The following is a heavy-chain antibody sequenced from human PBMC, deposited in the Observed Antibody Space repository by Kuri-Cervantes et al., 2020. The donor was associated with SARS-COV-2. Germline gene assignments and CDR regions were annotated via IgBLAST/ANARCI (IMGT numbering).Heavy chain of an antibody. CDR3: ALGYWGSGYPRNYYYMDV. CDR1: GFSLSRYT. CDR2: ISGSGSYI. D-gene: IGHD3-22*01. Sequence: ETLSLTCAASGFSLSRYTMNWVRQAPGKALEWVSSISGSGSYIYYADSVKGRFTISKESGENSLYLHMNSLRGDDTAVYYCALGYWGSGYPRNYYYMDVWGKGTTVTVSS. V-gene: IGHV3-21*04. J-gene: IGHJ6*03.